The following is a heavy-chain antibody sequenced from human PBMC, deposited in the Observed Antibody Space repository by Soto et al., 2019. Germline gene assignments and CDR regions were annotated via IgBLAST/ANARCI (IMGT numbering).Heavy chain of an antibody. Sequence: SETLSLTRTVSGYSISSGYYWSWIRQPPGKGLEWIGEINHSGSTNYNPSLKSRVTISVDTSKNQFSLKLSSVTAADTAVYYCARDSITMVRNSRGLDSYYFDYWGQGTLVTVSS. D-gene: IGHD3-10*01. CDR3: ARDSITMVRNSRGLDSYYFDY. J-gene: IGHJ4*02. V-gene: IGHV4-38-2*02. CDR2: INHSGST. CDR1: GYSISSGYY.